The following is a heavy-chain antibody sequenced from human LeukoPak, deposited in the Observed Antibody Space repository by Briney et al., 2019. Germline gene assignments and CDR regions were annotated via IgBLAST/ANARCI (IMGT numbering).Heavy chain of an antibody. Sequence: PGGSLTLSCAASGFTFSDYEMNWVRQAPGKGLEGVSYISRSGNTIYYADPVKGRFTISRDNAKNSLFLQMDALRAEDTAVYYCARDPYSSTWSYGMDVWGQGTTVSVSS. V-gene: IGHV3-48*03. D-gene: IGHD6-6*01. CDR2: ISRSGNTI. CDR1: GFTFSDYE. J-gene: IGHJ6*02. CDR3: ARDPYSSTWSYGMDV.